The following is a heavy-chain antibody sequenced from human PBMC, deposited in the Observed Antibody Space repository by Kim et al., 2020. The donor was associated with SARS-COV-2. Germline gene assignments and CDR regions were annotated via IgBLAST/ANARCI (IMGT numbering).Heavy chain of an antibody. V-gene: IGHV3-21*01. J-gene: IGHJ4*02. Sequence: GGSLRLSCAASGFTFSSYSMNWVRQAPGKGLEWVSSISSSSSYIYYADSVKGRFTISRDNAKNSLYLQMNSLRAEDTAVYYCARDDLSVTVTPYFDYWGQGTLVTVSS. CDR1: GFTFSSYS. CDR2: ISSSSSYI. D-gene: IGHD4-17*01. CDR3: ARDDLSVTVTPYFDY.